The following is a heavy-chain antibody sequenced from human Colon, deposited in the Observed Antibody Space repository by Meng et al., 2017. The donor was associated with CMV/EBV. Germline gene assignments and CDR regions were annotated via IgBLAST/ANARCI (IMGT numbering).Heavy chain of an antibody. V-gene: IGHV3-23*01. CDR2: ISASGGDM. Sequence: GGSLRPSCAASGFTFSNYAMRWVRQALGKGLEWVPSISASGGDMFYADSVRGRFTISRDNSKNTVFLQMNGLRADDTAVYYCAKGVSGPLYYFDYLGQGMLVTVSS. D-gene: IGHD2-15*01. J-gene: IGHJ4*02. CDR1: GFTFSNYA. CDR3: AKGVSGPLYYFDY.